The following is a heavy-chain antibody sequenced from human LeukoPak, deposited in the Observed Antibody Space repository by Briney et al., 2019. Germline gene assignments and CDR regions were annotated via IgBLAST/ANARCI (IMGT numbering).Heavy chain of an antibody. CDR1: GGTFSSYA. D-gene: IGHD2-2*01. CDR3: ARNRYCSSTSCLDAFDI. CDR2: IIPIFGTA. V-gene: IGHV1-69*13. J-gene: IGHJ3*02. Sequence: ASVKVSCKASGGTFSSYAISWVRQAPGQGLEWMGGIIPIFGTANYAQKFQGRVTITADESTSTAYMELSSLRSEDTAVYYCARNRYCSSTSCLDAFDIWGQGTMVTVSS.